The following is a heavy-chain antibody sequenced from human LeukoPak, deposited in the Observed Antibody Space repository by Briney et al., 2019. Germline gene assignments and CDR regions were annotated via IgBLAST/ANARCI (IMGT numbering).Heavy chain of an antibody. CDR1: GGSISSYY. V-gene: IGHV4-59*01. CDR3: ARDYGGNSAWYFDL. D-gene: IGHD4-23*01. CDR2: ICYSGST. J-gene: IGHJ2*01. Sequence: SETLSLTCTVSGGSISSYYWSWIRQPPGKGLEWIGYICYSGSTNYNPSLKSRVTISVDTSKNQFSLKLSSVTAADTAVYYCARDYGGNSAWYFDLWGRGTLVTVSS.